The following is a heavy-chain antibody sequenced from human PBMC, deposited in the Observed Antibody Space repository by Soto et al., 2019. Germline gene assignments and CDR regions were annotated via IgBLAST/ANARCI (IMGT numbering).Heavy chain of an antibody. V-gene: IGHV1-24*01. CDR3: ATPLGWNYGSGSYRWFDP. CDR1: GYTLTELS. J-gene: IGHJ5*02. D-gene: IGHD3-10*01. CDR2: FDPEDGET. Sequence: ASVKVSCKVSGYTLTELSMHWVRQAPGKGLEWMGGFDPEDGETIYAQKFQGRVTMTEDTSTDTAYMELSSLRSEDTAVYYCATPLGWNYGSGSYRWFDPWGQGTLVTVSS.